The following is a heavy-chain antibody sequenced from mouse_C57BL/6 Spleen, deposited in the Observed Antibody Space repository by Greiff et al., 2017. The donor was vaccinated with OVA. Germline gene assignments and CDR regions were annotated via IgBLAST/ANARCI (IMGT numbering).Heavy chain of an antibody. Sequence: VQLQQPGAELVRPGSSVKLSCKASGYTFTSYWMHWVKQRPIQGLEWIGNIDPSDSETHYNQKFKDKATLTVDKSSSTAYMQLSSLTSEDSAVYYCARRRTSDYCGYWGQGTTLTVSS. J-gene: IGHJ2*01. CDR3: ARRRTSDYCGY. CDR1: GYTFTSYW. V-gene: IGHV1-52*01. CDR2: IDPSDSET.